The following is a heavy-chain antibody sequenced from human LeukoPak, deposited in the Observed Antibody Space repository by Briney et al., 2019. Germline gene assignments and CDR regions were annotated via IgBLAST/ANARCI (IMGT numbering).Heavy chain of an antibody. D-gene: IGHD1-1*01. CDR2: ITPSGGT. Sequence: ASVKVSCKASGYTFTTYAMHWVRQAPGQGLEWMGWITPSGGTNYPQKFQGRVAITRDTSITTAYMDLSRLTSDDTAVYYCARVWDRNVKYFDYWGQGTLVTVS. CDR3: ARVWDRNVKYFDY. V-gene: IGHV1-2*02. J-gene: IGHJ4*02. CDR1: GYTFTTYA.